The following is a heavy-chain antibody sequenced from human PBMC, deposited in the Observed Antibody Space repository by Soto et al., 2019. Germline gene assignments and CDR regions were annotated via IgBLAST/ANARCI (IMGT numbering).Heavy chain of an antibody. V-gene: IGHV1-69*02. CDR3: AAGGHGAFDI. D-gene: IGHD1-26*01. Sequence: QVPLVQSGAEVKKPGSSVKVSCKASGDTFSSYTISWVRQAPGQGLEWMGRIIPILDIANYAQNFQGSVTITADKSTSTAYLELSRLRSEDTAVYYCAAGGHGAFDIWGQGTMVTVSS. CDR1: GDTFSSYT. J-gene: IGHJ3*02. CDR2: IIPILDIA.